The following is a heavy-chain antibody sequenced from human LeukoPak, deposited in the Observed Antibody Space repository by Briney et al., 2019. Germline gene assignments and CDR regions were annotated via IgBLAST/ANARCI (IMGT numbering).Heavy chain of an antibody. J-gene: IGHJ4*02. Sequence: GGSLRLSCAASGFTFSNAWMSWVRQAPGKGLEWVGRIKSKTDGGTTDYAAPVKGRFTISRDDSKNTLYLQMNSLKTEDTAVYYCARSGTEDGYNIYFDHWGQGTLVTVSS. CDR1: GFTFSNAW. CDR3: ARSGTEDGYNIYFDH. V-gene: IGHV3-15*01. D-gene: IGHD5-24*01. CDR2: IKSKTDGGTT.